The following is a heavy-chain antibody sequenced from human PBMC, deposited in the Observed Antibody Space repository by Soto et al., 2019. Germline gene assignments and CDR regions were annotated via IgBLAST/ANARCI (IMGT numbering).Heavy chain of an antibody. CDR3: ARCRGRYDFWSGYYRYWFDP. Sequence: SETLSLTCTVSGGSISSYYWSWIRQPPGKGLEWIGYIDYIGTTNDNPSLKRRVTSTVDTSKNQFSLKLSSVTAADTAVYYCARCRGRYDFWSGYYRYWFDPWGQGTLVTVS. CDR1: GGSISSYY. V-gene: IGHV4-59*01. J-gene: IGHJ5*02. D-gene: IGHD3-3*01. CDR2: IDYIGTT.